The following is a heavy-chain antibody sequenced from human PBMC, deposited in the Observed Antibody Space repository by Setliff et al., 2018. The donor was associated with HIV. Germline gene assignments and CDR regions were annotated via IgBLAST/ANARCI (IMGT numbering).Heavy chain of an antibody. V-gene: IGHV1-2*02. D-gene: IGHD2-15*01. CDR2: INPKSGVT. CDR3: ARDLIRITPHGDLPF. J-gene: IGHJ4*02. Sequence: ASVKVSCKASGYTFTDYYIHWVRQAPGHGLEWVGGINPKSGVTSYAQNFRARVTMTRDTSSTTAYMELSTLRSDDTALYYCARDLIRITPHGDLPFWGQGTLVTVSS. CDR1: GYTFTDYY.